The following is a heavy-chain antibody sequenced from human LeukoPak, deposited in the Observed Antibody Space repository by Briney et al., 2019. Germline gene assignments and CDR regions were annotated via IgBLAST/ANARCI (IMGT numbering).Heavy chain of an antibody. Sequence: PGGSLRLSCAASGSTFSSYAMSWVRQAPGKGLEWVSAISGSGGSTYYADSVKGRFTISRDNSKNTLYLQMNSLRAEDTAVYYCAKDEENYYDSSGYSDYWGQGTLVTVSS. CDR2: ISGSGGST. J-gene: IGHJ4*02. D-gene: IGHD3-22*01. CDR3: AKDEENYYDSSGYSDY. V-gene: IGHV3-23*01. CDR1: GSTFSSYA.